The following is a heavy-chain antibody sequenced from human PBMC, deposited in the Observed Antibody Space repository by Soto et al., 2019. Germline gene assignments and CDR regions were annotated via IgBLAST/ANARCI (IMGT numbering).Heavy chain of an antibody. D-gene: IGHD6-13*01. V-gene: IGHV5-10-1*01. J-gene: IGHJ5*02. CDR2: IDPVDSYA. Sequence: GEYLKISCMGSGLSFTNYWISWECQVPVKGLEWMGNIDPVDSYANYGPSFQGHVTFSVDTSISTAFLHWSSLKASDSAIYFCARIESIARNWFDPWGQGTLVTVSS. CDR1: GLSFTNYW. CDR3: ARIESIARNWFDP.